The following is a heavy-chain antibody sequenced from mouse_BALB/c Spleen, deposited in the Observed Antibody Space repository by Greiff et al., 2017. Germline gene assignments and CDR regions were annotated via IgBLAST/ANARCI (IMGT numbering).Heavy chain of an antibody. CDR2: ISTYYGDA. D-gene: IGHD2-10*01. CDR1: GYTFTDYA. J-gene: IGHJ4*01. CDR3: ARGGGLLWSLYAMDY. V-gene: IGHV1S137*01. Sequence: QVQLKESGAELVRPGVSVKISCKGSGYTFTDYAMHWVKQSHAKSLEWIGVISTYYGDASYNQKFKGKATMTVDKSSSTAYMELARLTSEDSAIYYCARGGGLLWSLYAMDYWGQGTSVTVSS.